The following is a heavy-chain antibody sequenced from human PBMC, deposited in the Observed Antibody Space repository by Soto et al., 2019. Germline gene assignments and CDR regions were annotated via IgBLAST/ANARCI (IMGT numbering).Heavy chain of an antibody. Sequence: SETLSLTCTVSGGSISSGGYYWSWIRQHPGKGLEWIGYIYYSGSTYYNPSLKGRVTISVGTSKNQFSLKLSSVTAADTAVYYCARGYSSFPLGIPYYFDYWGQGTLVTVSS. CDR1: GGSISSGGYY. V-gene: IGHV4-31*03. D-gene: IGHD6-6*01. J-gene: IGHJ4*02. CDR2: IYYSGST. CDR3: ARGYSSFPLGIPYYFDY.